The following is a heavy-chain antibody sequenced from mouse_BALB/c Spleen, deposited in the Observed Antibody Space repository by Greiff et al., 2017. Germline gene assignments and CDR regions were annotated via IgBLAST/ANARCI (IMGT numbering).Heavy chain of an antibody. D-gene: IGHD2-2*01. CDR3: ARAPLWLQQAMDY. CDR1: GFNIKDTY. V-gene: IGHV14-3*02. Sequence: EVQLQQSGAELVKPGASVKLSCTASGFNIKDTYMHWVKQRPEQGLEWIGRIDPANGNTKYDPKFQGKATITADTSSNTAYLQLSSLTSEDTAVYYCARAPLWLQQAMDYWGQGTSVTVSA. CDR2: IDPANGNT. J-gene: IGHJ4*01.